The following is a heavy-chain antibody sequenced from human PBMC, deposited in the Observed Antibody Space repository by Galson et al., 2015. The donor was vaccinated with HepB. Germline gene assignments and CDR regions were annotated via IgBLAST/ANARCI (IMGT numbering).Heavy chain of an antibody. Sequence: SLRLSCAASGFIFSRYVMHWVRQAPGKGLEWVAFISYDGTNKYYAHSVKGRFTISRDNSKNTLYLQMNSLRAEDTAVYYWASPKTYDFWSDRWWGGAFDIWGQGTMVTASS. CDR3: ASPKTYDFWSDRWWGGAFDI. J-gene: IGHJ3*02. V-gene: IGHV3-30*19. CDR2: ISYDGTNK. CDR1: GFIFSRYV. D-gene: IGHD3-3*01.